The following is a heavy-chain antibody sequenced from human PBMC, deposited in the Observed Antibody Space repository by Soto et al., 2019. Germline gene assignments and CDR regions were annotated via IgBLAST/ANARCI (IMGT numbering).Heavy chain of an antibody. CDR2: ISSSSSYI. CDR1: GFTFSSYS. V-gene: IGHV3-21*01. D-gene: IGHD6-6*01. CDR3: ARHLQAYSSYTFDY. J-gene: IGHJ4*02. Sequence: GSLRLACSASGFTFSSYSMNGVRQAPGKGLEWVSSISSSSSYIYYADSVKGRSTISRDNAKNSLYLQMNSLRAEDTAVYYCARHLQAYSSYTFDYWGQGTLVTVSS.